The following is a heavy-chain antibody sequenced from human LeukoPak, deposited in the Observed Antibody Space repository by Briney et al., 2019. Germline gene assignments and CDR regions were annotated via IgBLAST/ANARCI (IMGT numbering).Heavy chain of an antibody. CDR3: ARVREAAARAFDI. CDR1: GGTFSSYA. Sequence: SVKVSCKASGGTFSSYAISWVRQAPGQGLEWMGGIIPIFGTANYAQKFQGRVTITTDESTSTAYMELSSLRSEDTAVYYCARVREAAARAFDIWGQGTMVTVSS. V-gene: IGHV1-69*05. D-gene: IGHD6-13*01. CDR2: IIPIFGTA. J-gene: IGHJ3*02.